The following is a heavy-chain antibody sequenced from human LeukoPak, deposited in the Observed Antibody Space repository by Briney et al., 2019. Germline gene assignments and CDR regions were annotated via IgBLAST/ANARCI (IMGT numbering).Heavy chain of an antibody. V-gene: IGHV4-59*01. Sequence: PSETLSLTRTVSGGSISSYYWSWIRQPPGGGLEWIGYIYYSGSTNYNPSLKRRVTISLDTSKSQFSLKLRSVTAADTAVYYCARSGLDSRYYFGMDVWGQGTTVTVSS. D-gene: IGHD5-12*01. J-gene: IGHJ6*02. CDR3: ARSGLDSRYYFGMDV. CDR1: GGSISSYY. CDR2: IYYSGST.